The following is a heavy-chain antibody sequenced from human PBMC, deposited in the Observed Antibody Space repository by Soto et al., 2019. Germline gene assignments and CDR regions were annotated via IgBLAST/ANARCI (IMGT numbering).Heavy chain of an antibody. J-gene: IGHJ4*02. Sequence: PGGSLRLSCAASGFTFSSYAMSWVRQAPGKGLEWVSAISGSGGSTYYADSVKGRFTISRDNSKNTLYLQMNSLRAEDTAVYYCAKAGYDFWSGYAVGDYWGQGTLVTVSS. CDR1: GFTFSSYA. D-gene: IGHD3-3*01. V-gene: IGHV3-23*01. CDR3: AKAGYDFWSGYAVGDY. CDR2: ISGSGGST.